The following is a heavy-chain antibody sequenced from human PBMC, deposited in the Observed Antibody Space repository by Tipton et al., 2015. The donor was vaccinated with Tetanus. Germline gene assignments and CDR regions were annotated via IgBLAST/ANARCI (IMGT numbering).Heavy chain of an antibody. D-gene: IGHD6-6*01. CDR2: IYYSGST. CDR3: ARDQGGGRVVRLNWFDP. CDR1: GGSISGSPYF. J-gene: IGHJ5*02. V-gene: IGHV4-31*03. Sequence: TLSLTCTVSGGSISGSPYFWNWIRQQPGKGPEWIGYIYYSGSTHYNPSLKSRVTMSVDTSKNQFSLKLSSVADADTTVYYCARDQGGGRVVRLNWFDPWGQGTLVTVSS.